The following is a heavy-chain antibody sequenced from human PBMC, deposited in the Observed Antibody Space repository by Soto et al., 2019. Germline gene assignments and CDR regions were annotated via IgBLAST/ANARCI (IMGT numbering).Heavy chain of an antibody. V-gene: IGHV4-59*11. CDR3: ARDGREASGMDV. CDR1: GGSISSLY. D-gene: IGHD1-26*01. Sequence: PSETLSLTCTVSGGSISSLYWSWVRQAPGKGLEWIGHIYYRGSTNYNPSLRSRSTISVDTSKNQFSLKLNSVTTADTAVYYCARDGREASGMDVWGQGTKVTVSS. J-gene: IGHJ6*02. CDR2: IYYRGST.